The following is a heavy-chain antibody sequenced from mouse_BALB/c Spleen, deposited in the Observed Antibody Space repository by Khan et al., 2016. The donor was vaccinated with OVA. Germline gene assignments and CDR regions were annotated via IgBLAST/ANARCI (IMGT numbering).Heavy chain of an antibody. CDR2: IWAGGST. CDR3: ARYYGNDGWYFDV. CDR1: GFSLTSYG. V-gene: IGHV2-9*02. J-gene: IGHJ1*01. Sequence: VELVESGPAMVAPSQSLSITCTVSGFSLTSYGVHWVRQPPGKGLEWLGVIWAGGSTNYNSALMSRLRISKDNSKSQVFLKMNSLQTDDTAMYYCARYYGNDGWYFDVWGAGTTVTVSS. D-gene: IGHD2-2*01.